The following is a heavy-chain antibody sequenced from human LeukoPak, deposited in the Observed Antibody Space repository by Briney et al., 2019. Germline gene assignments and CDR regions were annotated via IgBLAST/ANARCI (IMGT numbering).Heavy chain of an antibody. CDR1: GGSISSGDYY. D-gene: IGHD2-15*01. CDR3: ARDSSLYRSGGSCYQYFQH. CDR2: IYNSGST. J-gene: IGHJ1*01. V-gene: IGHV4-61*08. Sequence: SETLSLTCTVSGGSISSGDYYWSWIRQPPGKGLEWIGYIYNSGSTNYNPSLKSRVTISVDTSKHQFSLKLNSVTAADTAVYYCARDSSLYRSGGSCYQYFQHWGQGTLVTVSS.